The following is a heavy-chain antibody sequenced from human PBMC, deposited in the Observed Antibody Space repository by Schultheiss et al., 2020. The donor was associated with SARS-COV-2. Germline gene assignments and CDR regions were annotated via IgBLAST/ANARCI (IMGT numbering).Heavy chain of an antibody. CDR3: ARTAYYYGMDV. Sequence: GSLRLSCAASGGSISSSNWWSWVRQHPGKGLEWIGYIYYSGSTNYNPSLKSRVTISVDTSKNQFSLKLSSVTAADTAVYYCARTAYYYGMDVWGQGTTVTVSS. CDR2: IYYSGST. J-gene: IGHJ6*02. V-gene: IGHV4-4*02. CDR1: GGSISSSNW.